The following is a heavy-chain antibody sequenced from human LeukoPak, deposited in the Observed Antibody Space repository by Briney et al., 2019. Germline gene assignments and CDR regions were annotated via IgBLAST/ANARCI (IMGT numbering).Heavy chain of an antibody. V-gene: IGHV3-21*01. D-gene: IGHD6-19*01. J-gene: IGHJ3*02. CDR2: ISSSSGYI. CDR3: ARVEEQWLVSAFDI. CDR1: GFTFSSYS. Sequence: PGGSLRLSCAASGFTFSSYSMNWVRQAPGKGLEWVSSISSSSGYIYYADSVKGRFTISRDNAKNSLYLQMNSLRAEDTAVYYCARVEEQWLVSAFDIWGQGTMVTVSS.